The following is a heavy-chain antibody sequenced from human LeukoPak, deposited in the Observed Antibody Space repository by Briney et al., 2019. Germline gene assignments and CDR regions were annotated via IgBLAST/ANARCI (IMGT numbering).Heavy chain of an antibody. V-gene: IGHV1-2*02. CDR3: AREGRGYSGSYLDGVKFDY. D-gene: IGHD1-26*01. Sequence: GASVKVSCKASGYTFTGYYMHWVRQAPGQGLEGMGWINPNSGGTNYAQKFRGRVTMTRDTSISTAYMELSRLRSDDTAVYYCAREGRGYSGSYLDGVKFDYWGQGTLVSVSS. J-gene: IGHJ4*02. CDR1: GYTFTGYY. CDR2: INPNSGGT.